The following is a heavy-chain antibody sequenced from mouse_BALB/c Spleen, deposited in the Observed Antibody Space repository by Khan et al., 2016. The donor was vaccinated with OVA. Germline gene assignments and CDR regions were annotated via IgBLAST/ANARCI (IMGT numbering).Heavy chain of an antibody. Sequence: EVELVESGGGLVKPGGSLKLSCAASGFTFSDYYMYWVRQTPEKRLEWVATISDGGTYTYYPDSVKGRFTISRDNAKNNLYLPMSSLKSDDAAMYYCSREWGLYRYAWFAYWGQGTLVTVSA. CDR3: SREWGLYRYAWFAY. J-gene: IGHJ3*01. CDR1: GFTFSDYY. D-gene: IGHD2-14*01. CDR2: ISDGGTYT. V-gene: IGHV5-4*02.